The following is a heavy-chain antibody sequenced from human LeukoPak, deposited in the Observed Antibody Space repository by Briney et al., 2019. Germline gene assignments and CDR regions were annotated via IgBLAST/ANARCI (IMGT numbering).Heavy chain of an antibody. Sequence: GGSLRLSCAASGFTFSSYRMNWVRQAPGKGLEWLSYISSSSRTIYYADSVKGRFTISRDNSKNTLYLQMNSLRAEDTAVYYCARVAAPRYYYYYMDVWGKGTTVTVSS. V-gene: IGHV3-48*01. J-gene: IGHJ6*03. CDR3: ARVAAPRYYYYYMDV. CDR2: ISSSSRTI. CDR1: GFTFSSYR.